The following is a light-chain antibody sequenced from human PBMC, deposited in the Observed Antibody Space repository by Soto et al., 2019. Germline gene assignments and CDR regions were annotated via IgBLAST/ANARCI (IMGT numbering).Light chain of an antibody. V-gene: IGKV3-15*01. J-gene: IGKJ1*01. CDR2: GAS. CDR1: QSVSGY. Sequence: EILLTQSPSTLSLSPGERATLSCRASQSVSGYLAWYQKKPGQAPRLLIYGASTRATGIPARFSGSGSGTEFTLTISSLQSEDFAVYYCQQYNNWPKTSGQGTKVDIK. CDR3: QQYNNWPKT.